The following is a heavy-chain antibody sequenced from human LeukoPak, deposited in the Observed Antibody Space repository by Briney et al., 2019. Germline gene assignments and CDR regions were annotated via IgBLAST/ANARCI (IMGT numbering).Heavy chain of an antibody. V-gene: IGHV1-18*01. CDR2: ISAYNGNT. J-gene: IGHJ4*02. CDR3: ARDSRFPFLYYDPSGYYPEGDY. Sequence: ASVKVSCKASGYTFTSYGISWVRQAPGQGLEWMGWISAYNGNTNYTQSLQGRVTLTTDTSTNTAYMELRSLTSDDTAVYYCARDSRFPFLYYDPSGYYPEGDYWGQGTLLTVSS. D-gene: IGHD3-22*01. CDR1: GYTFTSYG.